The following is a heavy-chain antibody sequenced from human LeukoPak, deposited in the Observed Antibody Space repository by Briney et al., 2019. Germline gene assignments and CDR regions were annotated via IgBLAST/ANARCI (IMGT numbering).Heavy chain of an antibody. J-gene: IGHJ4*02. V-gene: IGHV3-30*03. Sequence: GRSLRLSCAASGFTFSSYGMHWVRQAPGKGLEWVAVISYDGSNKYYADSVKGRFTISRDNSKNTLYLQMNSLRAEDTAVYYCARGFDWDTTMGYWGQGTLVTVSS. CDR2: ISYDGSNK. D-gene: IGHD3-9*01. CDR3: ARGFDWDTTMGY. CDR1: GFTFSSYG.